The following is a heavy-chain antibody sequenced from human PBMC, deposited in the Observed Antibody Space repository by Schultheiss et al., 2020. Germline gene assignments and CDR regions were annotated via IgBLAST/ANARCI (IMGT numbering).Heavy chain of an antibody. J-gene: IGHJ4*02. Sequence: GGSLRLSCAASGFTFSSYAMHWVRQAPGKGLEYVSAISSNGGSTYYANSVKGRFTISRDNSKNTLYLQMGSLRAEDMAVYYCARDFPGIAKNFDYWGQGTLVTVSS. V-gene: IGHV3-64*01. CDR2: ISSNGGST. CDR1: GFTFSSYA. D-gene: IGHD6-13*01. CDR3: ARDFPGIAKNFDY.